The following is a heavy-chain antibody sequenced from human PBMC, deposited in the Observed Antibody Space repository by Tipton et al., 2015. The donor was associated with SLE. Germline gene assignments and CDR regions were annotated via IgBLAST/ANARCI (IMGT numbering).Heavy chain of an antibody. CDR2: IDQSGST. Sequence: TLSLTCAVYRGSFSGYYWSWIRRPPGKGLEWIGEIDQSGSTNYNPSLKSRVTMSGDTSKNEFSLKLISVTAADTAVYYCARDRADGGFLEWGYYYYYMDVWGKVTTVTVSS. J-gene: IGHJ6*03. CDR3: ARDRADGGFLEWGYYYYYMDV. CDR1: RGSFSGYY. V-gene: IGHV4-34*01. D-gene: IGHD3-3*01.